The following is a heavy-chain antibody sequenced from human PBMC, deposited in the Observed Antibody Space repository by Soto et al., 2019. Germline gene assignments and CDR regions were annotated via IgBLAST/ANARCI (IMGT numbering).Heavy chain of an antibody. D-gene: IGHD1-7*01. CDR2: ISWDSGNI. CDR3: VKDSGITAITAWFDP. Sequence: DVQLVESGGGLVQPGRSLRLSCAGSGFTFDDYAMHWVRQAAGKGLEWVSGISWDSGNIAYADSVKGRFTISRDNAKNSLYLQMNSLRAEDTAVYYCVKDSGITAITAWFDPWGQGTLVTVSS. CDR1: GFTFDDYA. J-gene: IGHJ5*02. V-gene: IGHV3-9*01.